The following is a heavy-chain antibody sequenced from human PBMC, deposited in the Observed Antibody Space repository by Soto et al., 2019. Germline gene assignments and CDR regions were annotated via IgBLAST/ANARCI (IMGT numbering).Heavy chain of an antibody. J-gene: IGHJ4*02. V-gene: IGHV4-34*01. CDR3: ARAGIVLMVYAILYDY. CDR2: INHSGST. CDR1: GGSFSGYY. Sequence: SETLSLTCAVYGGSFSGYYWSWIRQPPGKGLEWIGEINHSGSTNYNPSLKSRVTISVDTSKNQFSLKLSSVTAADTAVYYCARAGIVLMVYAILYDYWGQGTLVTVSS. D-gene: IGHD2-8*01.